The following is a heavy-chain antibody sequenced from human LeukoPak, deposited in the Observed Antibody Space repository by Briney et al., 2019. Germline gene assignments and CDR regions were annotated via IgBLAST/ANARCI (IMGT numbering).Heavy chain of an antibody. Sequence: PSETLSLTCTVSGGSISSGSYYWSWIRQPAGKGLEWIGRIYSCGSTNYNPSLKSRVTISVDTSKNQFSLKLSSVTAADTAVYYCARSYFDYWGQGTLVTVSS. CDR2: IYSCGST. J-gene: IGHJ4*02. CDR3: ARSYFDY. V-gene: IGHV4-61*02. CDR1: GGSISSGSYY.